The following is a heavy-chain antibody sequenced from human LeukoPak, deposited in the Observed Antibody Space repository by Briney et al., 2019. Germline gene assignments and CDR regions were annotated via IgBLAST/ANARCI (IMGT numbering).Heavy chain of an antibody. Sequence: ASVKVSCKVSGYTLTELSMHWVRQAPGKGLEWMGGFDPEDGETIYAQKFQGRVTMTEDTSTDTAYMELSSLRSEDTAVYYCATYCSSTSCHDTLTHHYYYYYMDVWGKGTTVTVSS. CDR3: ATYCSSTSCHDTLTHHYYYYYMDV. D-gene: IGHD2-2*01. CDR2: FDPEDGET. J-gene: IGHJ6*03. CDR1: GYTLTELS. V-gene: IGHV1-24*01.